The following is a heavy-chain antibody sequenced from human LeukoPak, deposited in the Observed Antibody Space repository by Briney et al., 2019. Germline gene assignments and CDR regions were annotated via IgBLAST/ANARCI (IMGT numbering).Heavy chain of an antibody. D-gene: IGHD4-17*01. CDR3: AGGSLVTTKYYYNYMDV. CDR2: INPNSGGT. V-gene: IGHV1-2*02. CDR1: GYTFTGYY. Sequence: ASVKVSCKASGYTFTGYYMHWMRQAPGQGLEWMGWINPNSGGTNYAQKFQGRVTMTRDTSISTAYMELSRLRSDDTAVYYCAGGSLVTTKYYYNYMDVWGKGTTVTVSS. J-gene: IGHJ6*03.